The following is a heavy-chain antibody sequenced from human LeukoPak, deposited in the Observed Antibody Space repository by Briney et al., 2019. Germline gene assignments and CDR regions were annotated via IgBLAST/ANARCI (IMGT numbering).Heavy chain of an antibody. V-gene: IGHV1-8*03. D-gene: IGHD2-8*01. Sequence: ASVKVSCKASGYTFTSYGINWVRQATGQGLEWMGWTNPNSGNTGYAQKFQGRVTITRNTSISTAYMELSSLRSEDTAVYYCAREPHCTNGVCYTGAAFDIWGQGTMVTVSS. CDR3: AREPHCTNGVCYTGAAFDI. CDR1: GYTFTSYG. J-gene: IGHJ3*02. CDR2: TNPNSGNT.